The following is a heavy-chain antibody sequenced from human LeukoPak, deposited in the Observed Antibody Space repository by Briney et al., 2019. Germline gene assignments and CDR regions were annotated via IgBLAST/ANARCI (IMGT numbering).Heavy chain of an antibody. Sequence: GGSLRLSCAASGFTFSSYGMQWVRQAPGKGLEWVAVIWYDGSNKYYADSVKGRFTISRDNSKNTLYLQMNSLRAEDTAVYYCARGTIFGVVTQPDFDYWGQGTLVTVSS. CDR1: GFTFSSYG. V-gene: IGHV3-33*01. D-gene: IGHD3-3*01. J-gene: IGHJ4*02. CDR3: ARGTIFGVVTQPDFDY. CDR2: IWYDGSNK.